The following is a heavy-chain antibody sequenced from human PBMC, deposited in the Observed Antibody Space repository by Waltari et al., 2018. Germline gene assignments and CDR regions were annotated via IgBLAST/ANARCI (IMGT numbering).Heavy chain of an antibody. CDR1: GYTCTGYY. CDR2: INPNSGGT. Sequence: QVQLVQAGAEVKKPGASVKVSCKASGYTCTGYYMHRVRQAPGQGLEWMGRINPNSGGTNYAQKFQGRVTMTRDTSISTAYMELSRLRSDDTAVYYCAREGNRERYFDYWGQGTLVTVSS. V-gene: IGHV1-2*06. D-gene: IGHD1-1*01. CDR3: AREGNRERYFDY. J-gene: IGHJ4*02.